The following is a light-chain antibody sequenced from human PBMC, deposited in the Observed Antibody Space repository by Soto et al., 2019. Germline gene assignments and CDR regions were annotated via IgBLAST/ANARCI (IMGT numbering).Light chain of an antibody. Sequence: QSVLTQPPSASGSHGQSVTISCTATSSDVGGYDYVSWYQQHPGKAPKLIIYEVTKRPSGVPDRFSGSKSGNTASLTVSGLQPEDEPDYYCSSYAGTHCLYVLG. CDR2: EVT. V-gene: IGLV2-8*01. CDR3: SSYAGTHCLYV. J-gene: IGLJ1*01. CDR1: SSDVGGYDY.